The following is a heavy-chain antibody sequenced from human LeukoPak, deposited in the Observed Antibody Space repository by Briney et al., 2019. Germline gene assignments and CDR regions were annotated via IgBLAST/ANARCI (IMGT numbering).Heavy chain of an antibody. J-gene: IGHJ6*03. CDR3: GRVHCSTNSCYDYYDYYMDV. V-gene: IGHV3-20*04. D-gene: IGHD2-2*01. CDR2: INWDGAST. CDR1: GFGFDDYS. Sequence: GGSLRLSCAASGFGFDDYSMNWVRHVPGKGLEWVAGINWDGASTGYGGSMKGRFTISRDNGKNSLYLQMNSLRVEDTAVYYCGRVHCSTNSCYDYYDYYMDVSGKGTTVTVSS.